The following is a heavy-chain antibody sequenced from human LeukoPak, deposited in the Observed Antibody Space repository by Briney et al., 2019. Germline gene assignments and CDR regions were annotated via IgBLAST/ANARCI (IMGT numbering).Heavy chain of an antibody. Sequence: GESLKLSCKGSGYTFTTNWIGWVRQLPGKGLEWMAIIYPGDSDTSYSPSFQGQVTISADKSISTAYLQWSTLKASDTAMYYRVAYRSNWNAIDFWGQGTLVTVSS. D-gene: IGHD6-13*01. CDR2: IYPGDSDT. CDR3: VAYRSNWNAIDF. CDR1: GYTFTTNW. J-gene: IGHJ4*02. V-gene: IGHV5-51*01.